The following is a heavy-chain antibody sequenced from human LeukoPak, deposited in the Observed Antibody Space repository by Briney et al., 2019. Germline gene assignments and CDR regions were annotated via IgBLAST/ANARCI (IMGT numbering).Heavy chain of an antibody. J-gene: IGHJ4*02. CDR1: GGSISDNY. V-gene: IGHV4-59*01. CDR2: AYYSGST. D-gene: IGHD2-2*01. CDR3: ARTRYCSSTSCYPFDY. Sequence: SETLSLTCTVSGGSISDNYWSWIRQPPGKGLEWIGYAYYSGSTNYNPSLKSRVTISVDTSKNQFSLKLSSVTAADTAVYYCARTRYCSSTSCYPFDYWGQGTLVTVSS.